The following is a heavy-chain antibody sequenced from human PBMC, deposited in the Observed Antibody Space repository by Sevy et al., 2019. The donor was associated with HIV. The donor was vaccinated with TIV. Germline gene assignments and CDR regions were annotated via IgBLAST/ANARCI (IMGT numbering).Heavy chain of an antibody. J-gene: IGHJ6*02. D-gene: IGHD4-17*01. CDR1: GFTFSSYG. V-gene: IGHV3-30*18. CDR3: AKDEGGDYDYYYYGMDV. Sequence: GGSLRLSCAASGFTFSSYGMHWVRQAPGKGLEWVAVISYDGSNKYYADSVKGRFTISGDNSKNTLYLQMNSLRAEDTAVYYCAKDEGGDYDYYYYGMDVWGQGTTVTVSS. CDR2: ISYDGSNK.